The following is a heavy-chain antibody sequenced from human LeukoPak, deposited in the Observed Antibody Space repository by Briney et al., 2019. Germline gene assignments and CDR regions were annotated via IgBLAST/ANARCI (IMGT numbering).Heavy chain of an antibody. J-gene: IGHJ2*01. D-gene: IGHD3-22*01. CDR1: GFIFENYG. Sequence: GGSLRLSCVASGFIFENYGMDWVRQVPGKGLEWVGRIKSKTDGGTTDYAAPVKGRFTISRDDSKNTLYLQMNSLKTEDTAVYYCTTERYYYDSSGYSNYWYFDLWGRGTLVTVSS. V-gene: IGHV3-15*01. CDR2: IKSKTDGGTT. CDR3: TTERYYYDSSGYSNYWYFDL.